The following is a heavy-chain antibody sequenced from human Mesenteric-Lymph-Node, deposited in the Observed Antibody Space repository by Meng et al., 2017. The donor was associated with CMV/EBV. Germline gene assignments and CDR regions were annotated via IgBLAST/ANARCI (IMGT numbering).Heavy chain of an antibody. V-gene: IGHV4-59*01. CDR3: ARCSTDCSSSSCWAYDAFDV. CDR2: IFYSEST. CDR1: GVSITNYY. Sequence: SETLSLTCTISGVSITNYYWSWIRQPPGRGLEWIGNIFYSESTNYNPSLKSRVSISVDTSKNQFSLKLTSVTAADTAVYYCARCSTDCSSSSCWAYDAFDVWGQGTAVTVSS. D-gene: IGHD2-2*01. J-gene: IGHJ3*01.